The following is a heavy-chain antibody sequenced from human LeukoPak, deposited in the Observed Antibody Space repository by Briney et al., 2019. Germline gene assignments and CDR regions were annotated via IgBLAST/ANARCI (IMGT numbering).Heavy chain of an antibody. CDR3: AREEITMIVRI. J-gene: IGHJ3*02. V-gene: IGHV4-61*02. CDR1: GGSISSGRYY. CDR2: IYTSGST. Sequence: SETLSLTCTVSGGSISSGRYYWSWIRQPAGKGLEWIGCIYTSGSTNYNPSLKSRVTISVDTSKNQFSLKLSSVTAADTAVYYCAREEITMIVRIWGQGTMVSVSS. D-gene: IGHD3-22*01.